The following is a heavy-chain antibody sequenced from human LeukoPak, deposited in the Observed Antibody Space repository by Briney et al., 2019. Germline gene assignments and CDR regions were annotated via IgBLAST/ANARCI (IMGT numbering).Heavy chain of an antibody. Sequence: PSETLSLTCAVSGGSISSSNWWSWVRQPPGQGLEWIGEIYHSGSTNYNPSLKSRVTISADKSKNQFSLKLSSVTAADTAVYYCAKGFIVATMVAPIDYWGQGTLVTVSS. CDR3: AKGFIVATMVAPIDY. CDR2: IYHSGST. CDR1: GGSISSSNW. J-gene: IGHJ4*02. V-gene: IGHV4-4*02. D-gene: IGHD5-12*01.